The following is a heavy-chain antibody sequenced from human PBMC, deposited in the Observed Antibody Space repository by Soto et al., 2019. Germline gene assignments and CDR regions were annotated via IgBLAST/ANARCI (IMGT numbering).Heavy chain of an antibody. CDR3: AREYDYGSGPWY. V-gene: IGHV1-18*01. J-gene: IGHJ4*02. CDR2: ISAYNGNT. CDR1: GYTFTSYG. Sequence: QVQLVQSGAEVKKPGASVKVSCKASGYTFTSYGISWVRQAPGQGLQWMGWISAYNGNTNYAQKLQGRVTMTTDTSTSTAYMEQRRLGPDDTAVYYCAREYDYGSGPWYGGQGTLVTVSS. D-gene: IGHD3-10*01.